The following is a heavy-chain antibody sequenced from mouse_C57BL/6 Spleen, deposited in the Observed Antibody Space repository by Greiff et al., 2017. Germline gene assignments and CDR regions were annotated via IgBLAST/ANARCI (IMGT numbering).Heavy chain of an antibody. D-gene: IGHD2-4*01. V-gene: IGHV10-1*01. J-gene: IGHJ2*01. CDR2: ISSTSNNYAT. Sequence: EVQVVESGGGLVQPKGSLKLSCAASGFSFNTYAMNWVRQAPGKGLEWVARISSTSNNYATYYADSVKDRFTISRYASESMLYLKIHHLKTENTAMYYGVRQGFYYDYDDGVFDYWGQGTTLTVSS. CDR3: VRQGFYYDYDDGVFDY. CDR1: GFSFNTYA.